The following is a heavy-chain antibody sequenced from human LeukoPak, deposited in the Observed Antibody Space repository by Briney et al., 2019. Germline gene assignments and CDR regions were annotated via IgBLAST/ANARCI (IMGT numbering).Heavy chain of an antibody. D-gene: IGHD2-21*01. CDR3: ARHEDMGYFVVGDSPVDAFDI. Sequence: SETLSFTCTVSGASISSYHWSWIRQPPGKGLEWIGYIHYSGNTNYNPSLKSRVAMSVDTSTNQLSLRLSSVTAADTAMYYCARHEDMGYFVVGDSPVDAFDIWGQGTMVAVSS. CDR1: GASISSYH. J-gene: IGHJ3*02. CDR2: IHYSGNT. V-gene: IGHV4-59*08.